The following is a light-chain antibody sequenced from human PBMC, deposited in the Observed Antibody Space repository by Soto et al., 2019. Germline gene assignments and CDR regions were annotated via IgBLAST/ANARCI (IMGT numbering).Light chain of an antibody. J-gene: IGKJ4*02. CDR1: QSVSSY. Sequence: EIVLTQSPATRSLSPGERATLSCRASQSVSSYLAWYQQKPGQAPRLLISDASNRATGIPARFSGSGSGTDVTLTVSSLEPEDFAVYYCQQRRDWPLTCGGGTKVEI. CDR3: QQRRDWPLT. CDR2: DAS. V-gene: IGKV3-11*01.